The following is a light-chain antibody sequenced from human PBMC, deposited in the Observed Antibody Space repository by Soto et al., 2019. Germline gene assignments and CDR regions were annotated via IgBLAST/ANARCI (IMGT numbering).Light chain of an antibody. Sequence: DIQMTQSPSTLSASVGDRVTITCRASQSISTWLAWYQQKPGKAPKVLIYDASSLESGVPSRFSSSGSGTEFTLTSSSLQPDDFATHYCQQYKNYLTFGPGTKVDIK. J-gene: IGKJ3*01. CDR2: DAS. V-gene: IGKV1-5*01. CDR3: QQYKNYLT. CDR1: QSISTW.